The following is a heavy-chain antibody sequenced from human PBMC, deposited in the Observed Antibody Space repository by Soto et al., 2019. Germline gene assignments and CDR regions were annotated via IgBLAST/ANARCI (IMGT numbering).Heavy chain of an antibody. Sequence: PSETLSLTCIVSGGPISGYHWTWVRQPPGKGLEWLGYIHYLGTTNYNPSLKRRVIISLDTSKSRFYLNLSSVTAADTALYYCARGVLGPRRSGLDVWGQGTKVTVSS. V-gene: IGHV4-59*01. D-gene: IGHD3-16*01. J-gene: IGHJ6*02. CDR1: GGPISGYH. CDR3: ARGVLGPRRSGLDV. CDR2: IHYLGTT.